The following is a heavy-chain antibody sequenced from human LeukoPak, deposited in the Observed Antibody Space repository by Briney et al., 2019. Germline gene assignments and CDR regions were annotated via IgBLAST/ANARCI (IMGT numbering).Heavy chain of an antibody. Sequence: PGGALRLSCAASGFTFSSYSMNWVRQAPGKGLEWVSSISSSSSYIYYADSVKGRFIISRDNAKNSLYLQMNSLRAEDTDVYYRARDRGSYGGYYFDYWGQGTLVTVSS. CDR2: ISSSSSYI. CDR1: GFTFSSYS. V-gene: IGHV3-21*01. CDR3: ARDRGSYGGYYFDY. J-gene: IGHJ4*02. D-gene: IGHD1-26*01.